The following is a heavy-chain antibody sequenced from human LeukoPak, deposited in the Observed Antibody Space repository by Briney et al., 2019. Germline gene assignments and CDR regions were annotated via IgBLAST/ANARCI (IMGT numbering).Heavy chain of an antibody. CDR1: GFTFSSYS. CDR3: AKDRYFQH. V-gene: IGHV3-48*01. CDR2: ISSSSSTI. Sequence: TGGPLRLSCAASGFTFSSYSMNWVRQAPGKGLEWVSYISSSSSTIYYADSVKGRFTISRDNVKNSLYLQMNSLRAEDTAVYYCAKDRYFQHWGQGTLVTVSS. J-gene: IGHJ1*01.